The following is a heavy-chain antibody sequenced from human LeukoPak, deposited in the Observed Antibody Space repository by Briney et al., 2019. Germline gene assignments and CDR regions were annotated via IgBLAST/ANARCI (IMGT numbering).Heavy chain of an antibody. Sequence: GGSLRLSCAASGFTFSTYSMNWVRQAPGKGLESVSSISSSTSSKYYADSVKGRFTISRDNAKNSLYLQMNSLRAEDTAVYYCARLKIYCTGGVCLSPIDYWGQGTLVTVSS. J-gene: IGHJ4*02. D-gene: IGHD2-8*02. CDR3: ARLKIYCTGGVCLSPIDY. CDR1: GFTFSTYS. V-gene: IGHV3-21*01. CDR2: ISSSTSSK.